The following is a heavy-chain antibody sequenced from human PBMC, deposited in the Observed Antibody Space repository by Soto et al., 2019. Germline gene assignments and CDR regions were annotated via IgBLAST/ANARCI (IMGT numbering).Heavy chain of an antibody. CDR2: IKEDGSDM. V-gene: IGHV3-7*01. D-gene: IGHD3-3*01. J-gene: IGHJ4*02. Sequence: PGGSLRLSCAASGFTFSSYWMSWVRQAPGKGLEWVANIKEDGSDMYYVDSVKGRFTISRDNAKNSLYLQMNSLRAEDTAVYYCATEVWVYYDFWSGYSDYWGQGTLVTVPQ. CDR1: GFTFSSYW. CDR3: ATEVWVYYDFWSGYSDY.